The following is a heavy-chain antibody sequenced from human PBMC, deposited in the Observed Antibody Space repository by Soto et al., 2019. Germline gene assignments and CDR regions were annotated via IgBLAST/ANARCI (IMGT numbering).Heavy chain of an antibody. Sequence: QVHLVESGGGVVQPGTSLRLSCAASGFTFSTSGMHWVRQAPGKGLEWVAVIYYDGTNKHYADSVRGRFTVARDNSKNTVYLEMNSMRDGDTAVDDCARVGIVRGNVANFFDYWGQGTLVTVSS. D-gene: IGHD3-10*02. V-gene: IGHV3-33*01. CDR2: IYYDGTNK. CDR1: GFTFSTSG. J-gene: IGHJ4*02. CDR3: ARVGIVRGNVANFFDY.